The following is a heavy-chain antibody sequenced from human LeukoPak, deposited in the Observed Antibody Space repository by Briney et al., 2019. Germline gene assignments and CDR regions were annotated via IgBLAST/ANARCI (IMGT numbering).Heavy chain of an antibody. D-gene: IGHD3-10*01. CDR1: GGSISSYY. Sequence: SETLSLTCTVSGGSISSYYWSWIRQPPGKGLEWIGYIYYSGSTNYNPSLKTRVTISVDTSKNQFSLKLSSVTAPDTAVYYCARHTVRGFNPIYYYYGMDVWGEGTPVTVSS. V-gene: IGHV4-59*08. CDR2: IYYSGST. CDR3: ARHTVRGFNPIYYYYGMDV. J-gene: IGHJ6*04.